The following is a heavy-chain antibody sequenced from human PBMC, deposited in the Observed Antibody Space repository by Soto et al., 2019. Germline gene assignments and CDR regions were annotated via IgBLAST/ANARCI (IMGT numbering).Heavy chain of an antibody. D-gene: IGHD3-22*01. CDR3: ARDHKRDNSSLYYYTSDY. J-gene: IGHJ4*02. CDR2: ISAYNGNT. CDR1: GYTFTSYG. V-gene: IGHV1-18*01. Sequence: ASVKVSCKASGYTFTSYGISWVRQAPGQGLEWMGWISAYNGNTNYAQKLQGRVTMTTGTSTSTAYRELRSLRSDDTAVYDFARDHKRDNSSLYYYTSDYSGQGTLVIVSS.